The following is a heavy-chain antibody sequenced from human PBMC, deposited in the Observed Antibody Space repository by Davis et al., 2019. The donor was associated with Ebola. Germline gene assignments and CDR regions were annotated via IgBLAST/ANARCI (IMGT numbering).Heavy chain of an antibody. D-gene: IGHD3-10*01. Sequence: GESLKISCEGSGYSFPSYWISWVRQMPGKGLEWMGIIYPGDSDTRYSPSFQGQVTISVDKSINTAYLQWSSLKASDTAMYYCARGPRSYFRAGGDDYWGQGTLVTVSS. CDR1: GYSFPSYW. V-gene: IGHV5-51*01. J-gene: IGHJ4*02. CDR2: IYPGDSDT. CDR3: ARGPRSYFRAGGDDY.